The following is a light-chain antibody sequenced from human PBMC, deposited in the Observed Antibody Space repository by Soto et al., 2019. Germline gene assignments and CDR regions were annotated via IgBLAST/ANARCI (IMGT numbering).Light chain of an antibody. CDR1: QSVSSNY. CDR2: GAS. Sequence: ELTQSPGTLSLSPGERATLSCRASQSVSSNYLAWYQQKAGQAPRLLIYGASNRATGIPDRFSGSGSGTDFTLTISRLEAEEFAGYYCQQYGYSSYTFGQGTKREIK. J-gene: IGKJ2*01. V-gene: IGKV3-20*01. CDR3: QQYGYSSYT.